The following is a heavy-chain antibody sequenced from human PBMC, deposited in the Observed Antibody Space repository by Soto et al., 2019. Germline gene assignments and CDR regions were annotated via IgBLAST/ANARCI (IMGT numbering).Heavy chain of an antibody. D-gene: IGHD5-12*01. CDR1: AFSFNSYA. V-gene: IGHV3-23*01. CDR3: AKGSIEYSASVDN. J-gene: IGHJ4*02. CDR2: ISARGGSS. Sequence: EVHLLESGGGLVQPGGSLRLSCAASAFSFNSYAMVWVRQAPGKGLEWVSVISARGGSSYFAGTVKGRFTISRDNSKNVLSLEMNSLRAEDTAIYFCAKGSIEYSASVDNWGQGTLVLVSS.